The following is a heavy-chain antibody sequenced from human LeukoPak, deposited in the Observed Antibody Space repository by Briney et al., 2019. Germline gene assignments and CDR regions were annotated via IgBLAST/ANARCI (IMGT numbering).Heavy chain of an antibody. D-gene: IGHD3-10*01. J-gene: IGHJ4*02. CDR3: GTYTQYFGAPGTDY. CDR1: GFTFSKSW. V-gene: IGHV3-7*01. Sequence: GGSLRLSCAVPGFTFSKSWMSWVRQAPGKGRNGVASIDKDGSEKRYVDSVKDRFTISRDNAKNSVYLQMTSLGAEDTAVYYCGTYTQYFGAPGTDYWGQGTLVTVSS. CDR2: IDKDGSEK.